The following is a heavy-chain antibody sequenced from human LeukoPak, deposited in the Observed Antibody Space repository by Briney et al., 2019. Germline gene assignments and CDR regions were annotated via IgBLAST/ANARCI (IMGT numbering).Heavy chain of an antibody. D-gene: IGHD3-22*01. CDR3: ARAADSSGYPVGDAFDI. Sequence: SQTLSLTCTVSGGSISSGGYCWSWIRQHPGKGLEWIGYIYYSGSTYYNPSLKSRVTISVDTSKNQFSLKLSSVTAADTAVYYCARAADSSGYPVGDAFDIWGQGTMVTVSS. J-gene: IGHJ3*02. CDR2: IYYSGST. CDR1: GGSISSGGYC. V-gene: IGHV4-31*03.